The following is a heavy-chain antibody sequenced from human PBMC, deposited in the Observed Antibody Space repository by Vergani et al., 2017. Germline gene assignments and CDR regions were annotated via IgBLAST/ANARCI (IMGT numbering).Heavy chain of an antibody. CDR1: GFTFDDYG. CDR3: ARSGYCAHGVCYMTYYYYMDV. CDR2: INWNGGST. V-gene: IGHV3-20*04. J-gene: IGHJ6*03. Sequence: EVQLVESGGGVVRPGGSLRLSCAASGFTFDDYGMSWVRQAPGKGLEWVSGINWNGGSTGYADSVKGRFTISRDNAKNSLYLQMNSLRAEDTALYYCARSGYCAHGVCYMTYYYYMDVWGKGTAVTVSS. D-gene: IGHD2-8*01.